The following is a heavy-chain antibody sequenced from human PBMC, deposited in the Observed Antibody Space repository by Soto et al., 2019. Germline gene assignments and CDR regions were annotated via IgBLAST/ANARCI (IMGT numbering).Heavy chain of an antibody. Sequence: PSETLSLTCAVYGGSFSGYYWTWIRQPPGTGLEWIGEINHSGSTNYNPSLKSRVTITVDTSKNQFSLKLTSVTAADTVVYYCARHKSTSSYYYGMDVWGQGTTVTVSS. D-gene: IGHD1-1*01. CDR1: GGSFSGYY. CDR2: INHSGST. V-gene: IGHV4-34*01. J-gene: IGHJ6*02. CDR3: ARHKSTSSYYYGMDV.